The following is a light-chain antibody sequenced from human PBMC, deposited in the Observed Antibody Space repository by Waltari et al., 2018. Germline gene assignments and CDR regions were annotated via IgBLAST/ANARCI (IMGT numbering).Light chain of an antibody. CDR3: CSYAGRSTLV. J-gene: IGLJ2*01. CDR2: EVY. CDR1: SSHVGASPL. V-gene: IGLV2-23*02. Sequence: QSALTQPASVSGSAGQSITISCTGTSSHVGASPLISWYQQYPGKAPTLMIYEVYKRPSGVSDRFSGSKSDNTASLTISGLQAEDEADYYCCSYAGRSTLVFGGGTKLTVL.